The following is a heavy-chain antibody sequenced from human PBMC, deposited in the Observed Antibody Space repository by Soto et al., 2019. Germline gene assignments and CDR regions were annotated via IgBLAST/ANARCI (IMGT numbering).Heavy chain of an antibody. CDR1: GGDFNSYT. V-gene: IGHV1-69*02. CDR3: AQLWFGELWHGMDV. D-gene: IGHD3-10*01. J-gene: IGHJ6*02. CDR2: IIPILDVA. Sequence: QLVQSRAEVKKPGSSVKVSCKASGGDFNSYTISWVRQAPGQGPEWMGTIIPILDVAKNAQKFQGSVTVTADKATSAVDMELRSLRPDDTAIYYCAQLWFGELWHGMDVWGQGTTVTVSS.